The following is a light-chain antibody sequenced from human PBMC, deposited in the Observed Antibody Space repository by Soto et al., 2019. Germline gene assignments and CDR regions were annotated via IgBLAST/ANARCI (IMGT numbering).Light chain of an antibody. CDR3: GTWDSSLSTYV. Sequence: QSVLTQPPSVSAAPGQKVTISCSGSSSNIGNNYASWYQQLPGTAPKLLIYENNKRPSGIPDRFSGSKSGTSATLGITGLQTGDEADYYCGTWDSSLSTYVFGTGTKVTVL. V-gene: IGLV1-51*02. CDR2: ENN. J-gene: IGLJ1*01. CDR1: SSNIGNNY.